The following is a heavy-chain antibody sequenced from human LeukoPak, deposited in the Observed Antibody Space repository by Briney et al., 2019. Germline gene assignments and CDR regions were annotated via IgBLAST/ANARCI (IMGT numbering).Heavy chain of an antibody. J-gene: IGHJ4*02. V-gene: IGHV1-2*02. D-gene: IGHD6-13*01. CDR1: GYRFSDDY. CDR2: INPDTGFT. CDR3: APTPEAYTSNWNV. Sequence: ASVKVSCKASGYRFSDDYMQWVRQAPGQGLEWMGRINPDTGFTNYAQKFQGRVIMTRDTPISTAYLEVRRLRSDDTAVYYCAPTPEAYTSNWNVWGQGTLVTVSS.